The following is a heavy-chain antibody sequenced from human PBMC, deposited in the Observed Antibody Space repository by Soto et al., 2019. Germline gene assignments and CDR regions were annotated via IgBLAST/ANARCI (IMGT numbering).Heavy chain of an antibody. CDR3: ARDIVVVPAAPKYNWFDP. CDR2: INAGNGNT. V-gene: IGHV1-3*01. Sequence: GASVKVSCKASGYTFTSYAMHWVRQAPGQRLEWMGWINAGNGNTKYSQKFQGRVTITRDTSASTAYMELSSLRSEDTAVYYCARDIVVVPAAPKYNWFDPWGQGTLVTVSS. J-gene: IGHJ5*02. CDR1: GYTFTSYA. D-gene: IGHD2-2*01.